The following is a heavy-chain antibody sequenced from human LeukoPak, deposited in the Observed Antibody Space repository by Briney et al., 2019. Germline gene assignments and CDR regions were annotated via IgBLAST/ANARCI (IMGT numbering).Heavy chain of an antibody. CDR3: ARSPTDDYGDDYAFDI. J-gene: IGHJ3*02. V-gene: IGHV4-34*01. D-gene: IGHD4-17*01. CDR1: GGSFSGYY. CDR2: INHSGST. Sequence: PSETLSLTCAVYGGSFSGYYWSWIRQPPGKGLEWIGEINHSGSTNYNPSLKSRVTISVDTSKNQFSLKRSSVTAADTAVYYCARSPTDDYGDDYAFDIWGQGTMVTVSS.